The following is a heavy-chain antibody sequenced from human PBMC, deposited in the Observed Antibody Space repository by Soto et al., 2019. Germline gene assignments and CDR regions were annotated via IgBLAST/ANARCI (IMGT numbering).Heavy chain of an antibody. CDR3: ARTRFSGRGNWFDP. D-gene: IGHD1-26*01. CDR1: GFTVSSNY. CDR2: IYSGGSDDST. V-gene: IGHV3-53*01. Sequence: GGSLRLSCAASGFTVSSNYMSWVRQAPGKGLEWVSIIYSGGSDDSTYYADSVKGRFTISRDNSKNTLYLHMNSLRAEDTAVYYCARTRFSGRGNWFDPWGQGTLVTVSS. J-gene: IGHJ5*02.